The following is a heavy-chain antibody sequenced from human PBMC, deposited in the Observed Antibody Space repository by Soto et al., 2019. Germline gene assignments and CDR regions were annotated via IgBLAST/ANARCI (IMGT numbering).Heavy chain of an antibody. CDR2: IIPIFGTA. CDR1: GGTFSSYA. J-gene: IGHJ4*02. D-gene: IGHD3-10*01. V-gene: IGHV1-69*13. CDR3: ARIPPITMVRGAPYYFDY. Sequence: SVKVSCKASGGTFSSYAISWVRQAPGQGLEWMGGIIPIFGTANYAQKFQGRVTITADESTSTAYMELSSLRSEDTAVYYCARIPPITMVRGAPYYFDYWGQGTLVTVS.